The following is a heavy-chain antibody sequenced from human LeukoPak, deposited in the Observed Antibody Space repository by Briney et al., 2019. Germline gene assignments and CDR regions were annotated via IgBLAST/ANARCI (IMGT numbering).Heavy chain of an antibody. V-gene: IGHV1-2*02. CDR3: ARERSGANSYGYWEY. CDR2: INPNSGGT. Sequence: ASVKVSCKASGYTVTGYYMHWGRQAPGQGLEWMGWINPNSGGTNYAQKFQGRVTMTRDTSISTAYMEVSGLRSDGTAVYYCARERSGANSYGYWEYWGQGTLVTVSS. CDR1: GYTVTGYY. J-gene: IGHJ4*02. D-gene: IGHD5-18*01.